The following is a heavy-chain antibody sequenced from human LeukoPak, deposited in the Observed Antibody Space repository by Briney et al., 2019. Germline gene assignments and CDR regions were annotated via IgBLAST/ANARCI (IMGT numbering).Heavy chain of an antibody. CDR1: GGSISSYY. V-gene: IGHV4-4*07. CDR2: IYTSGST. D-gene: IGHD3-22*01. J-gene: IGHJ4*02. Sequence: SETLSLTCTVSGGSISSYYWSWIRQPAGKGLEWIGRIYTSGSTNYNPSLKSRVTMSVDTSKNQFSLKLSSVTAADTAVYYCAREAYYYDSSGQNTLGYRGQGTLVTVSS. CDR3: AREAYYYDSSGQNTLGY.